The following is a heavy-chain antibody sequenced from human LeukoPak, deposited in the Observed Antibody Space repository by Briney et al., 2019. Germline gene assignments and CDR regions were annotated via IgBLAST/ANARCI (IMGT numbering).Heavy chain of an antibody. J-gene: IGHJ5*02. V-gene: IGHV4-38-2*02. D-gene: IGHD2-2*01. CDR1: GYSISSGYY. CDR3: ARDRYCSSTSCWGWFDP. CDR2: IYHSGST. Sequence: SETLSLTCAVSGYSISSGYYWGWIRQPPGKGLEWIGSIYHSGSTYYNPSLKSRVTISVDTSKNQFSLKLSSMTAADTAVYYCARDRYCSSTSCWGWFDPWGQGTLVTVSS.